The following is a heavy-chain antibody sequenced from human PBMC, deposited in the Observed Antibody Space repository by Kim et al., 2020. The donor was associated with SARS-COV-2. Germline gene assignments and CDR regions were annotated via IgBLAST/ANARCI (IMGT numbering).Heavy chain of an antibody. CDR1: GFTFSSYG. J-gene: IGHJ4*01. CDR3: AKDPTVVPAAIPSPVFD. CDR2: ISYDGSNK. D-gene: IGHD2-2*01. V-gene: IGHV3-30*18. Sequence: GGYLRLSCAASGFTFSSYGMHWVRQAPGKGLEWVAVISYDGSNKYYADSVKGRFTISRDNSKNTLYLQMNSLRAEDTAVYYCAKDPTVVPAAIPSPVFD.